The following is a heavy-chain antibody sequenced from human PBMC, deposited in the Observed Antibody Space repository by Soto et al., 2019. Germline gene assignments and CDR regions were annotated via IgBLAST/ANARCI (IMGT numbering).Heavy chain of an antibody. CDR2: IIDSGGST. Sequence: GGSLRLSCASSGFSFRSCSMGWVRQAPGKGLEWVSDIIDSGGSTYYADSVKGRFTISRDNSKSTLYLQMNSLRAEDTALYYCAKGRSYYYYYGVDVWGQGTTVTVS. CDR1: GFSFRSCS. J-gene: IGHJ6*02. V-gene: IGHV3-23*01. CDR3: AKGRSYYYYYGVDV.